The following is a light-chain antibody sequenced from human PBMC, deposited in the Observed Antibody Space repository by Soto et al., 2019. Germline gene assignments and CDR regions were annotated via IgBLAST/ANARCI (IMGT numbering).Light chain of an antibody. Sequence: DVVMTQSPLSRPVTLGQPGSISCRSSQVLLYYDGNIYVNWFQQRPGQSPRRLIYQVSSRDSGVPDRLSGSGAGTDVKLKISRVEAEDVGVYYCMQGTHWPITCGQGTRREIK. CDR3: MQGTHWPIT. J-gene: IGKJ5*01. V-gene: IGKV2-30*01. CDR1: QVLLYYDGNIY. CDR2: QVS.